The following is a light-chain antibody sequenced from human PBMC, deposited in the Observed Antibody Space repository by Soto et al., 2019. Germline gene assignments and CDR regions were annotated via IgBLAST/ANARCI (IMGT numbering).Light chain of an antibody. V-gene: IGLV2-23*01. CDR3: CSSAPESTYV. Sequence: QSALAQPASVSGSPGQSITISCTGTSDDVGAYNSVSWYQQLPHKAPQVILYKGTQRPSGVSSRFSGSTSGNAASLTISGLQADDEADYFCCSSAPESTYVFGPGTKVTVL. J-gene: IGLJ1*01. CDR2: KGT. CDR1: SDDVGAYNS.